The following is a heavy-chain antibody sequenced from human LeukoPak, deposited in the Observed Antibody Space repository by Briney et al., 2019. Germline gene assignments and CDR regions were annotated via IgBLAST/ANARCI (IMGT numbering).Heavy chain of an antibody. CDR1: GYTFTGYY. J-gene: IGHJ3*02. CDR2: INPTSFGT. CDR3: ARVPREMATAMDAFDI. D-gene: IGHD5-24*01. V-gene: IGHV1-2*02. Sequence: ASVKVSCKASGYTFTGYYIHWVRQAPGQGLEWMGWINPTSFGTKYEQKFQGRVTMTRDTSTSTVYMELSSLRSEDTAVYYCARVPREMATAMDAFDIWGQGTMVTVSS.